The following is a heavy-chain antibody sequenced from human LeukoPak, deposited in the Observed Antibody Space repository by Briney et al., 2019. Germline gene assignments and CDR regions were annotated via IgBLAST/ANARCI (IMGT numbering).Heavy chain of an antibody. CDR3: AISAGDFWSGYYEGDWFDP. Sequence: PGGSLRLSCAASGFTFSSYAMGWVHQAPGKGLEWVSAIRGSGGSTYYAGSVKGRFTNSRYNSKNTLSLQMNSPRAEDTAVYYCAISAGDFWSGYYEGDWFDPWGQGTLVTVSS. CDR2: IRGSGGST. V-gene: IGHV3-23*01. D-gene: IGHD3-3*01. CDR1: GFTFSSYA. J-gene: IGHJ5*02.